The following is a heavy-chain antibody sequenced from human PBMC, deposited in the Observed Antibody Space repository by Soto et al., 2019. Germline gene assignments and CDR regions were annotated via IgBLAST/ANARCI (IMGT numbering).Heavy chain of an antibody. CDR3: ARGDYYYYGMDV. CDR2: ISYDGSNK. J-gene: IGHJ6*02. V-gene: IGHV3-30-3*01. Sequence: QVQLVESGGGVVQPGRSLRLSCAASGFTFSSYAMHWVRQAPGKGLEWVAVISYDGSNKYYADSVKGRFTISRDNSKNTLYLQMNSLRAEDTAVYYCARGDYYYYGMDVWGQGTTVTVS. CDR1: GFTFSSYA.